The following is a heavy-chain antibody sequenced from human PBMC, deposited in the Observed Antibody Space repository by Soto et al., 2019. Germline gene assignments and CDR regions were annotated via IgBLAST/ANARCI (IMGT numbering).Heavy chain of an antibody. D-gene: IGHD5-12*01. CDR3: AREWRRWLRRKFDY. CDR2: INHSGST. CDR1: GGSFSGYY. Sequence: PSETLSLTCAVYGGSFSGYYWSWIRQPPGKGLEWIGEINHSGSTNYNPSLKSRVTISVDTSKNQFSLKLSSVTAADTAVYYCAREWRRWLRRKFDYCGQGTLVTVSS. V-gene: IGHV4-34*01. J-gene: IGHJ4*02.